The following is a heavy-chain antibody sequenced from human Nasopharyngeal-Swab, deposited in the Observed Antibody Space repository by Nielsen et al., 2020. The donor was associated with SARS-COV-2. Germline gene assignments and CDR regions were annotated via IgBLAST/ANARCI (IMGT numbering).Heavy chain of an antibody. Sequence: RQAPGKGLEWIGYIYYSGSTYYNPSLKSRVTISVDTSKNQFSLKLSSVTAADTAVYYCARATKIVVVIGAFDIWGQGTMVTVSS. CDR3: ARATKIVVVIGAFDI. V-gene: IGHV4-31*02. J-gene: IGHJ3*02. D-gene: IGHD3-22*01. CDR2: IYYSGST.